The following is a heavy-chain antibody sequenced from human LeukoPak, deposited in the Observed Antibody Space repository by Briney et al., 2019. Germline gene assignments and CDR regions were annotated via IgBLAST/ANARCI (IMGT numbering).Heavy chain of an antibody. J-gene: IGHJ5*02. CDR3: ARGGVTIFGVGETNWFDP. Sequence: GASVKVSCKASGYTSTYYYIHWVRQAPGQGLEWMGIFDPSGGSTKDAQKFQGRVSLTGDMSTSTVYMEMNSLRSDDTAVYYCARGGVTIFGVGETNWFDPWGQGTLVTVSS. CDR1: GYTSTYYY. CDR2: FDPSGGST. D-gene: IGHD3-3*01. V-gene: IGHV1-46*01.